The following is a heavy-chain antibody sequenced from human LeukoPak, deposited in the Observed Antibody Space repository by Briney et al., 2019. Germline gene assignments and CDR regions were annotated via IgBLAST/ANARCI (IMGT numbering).Heavy chain of an antibody. Sequence: GGSLRLSCAASGFTFSSYGMHWVRQAPGKGLEWVAVISYDGSNKYYADSVKGRFTISRDNAKNSLYLQMNSLRAEDTAVYYCARDRDSSGYNIRNSFDYWGQGTLVTVSS. V-gene: IGHV3-30*03. J-gene: IGHJ4*02. D-gene: IGHD3-22*01. CDR1: GFTFSSYG. CDR3: ARDRDSSGYNIRNSFDY. CDR2: ISYDGSNK.